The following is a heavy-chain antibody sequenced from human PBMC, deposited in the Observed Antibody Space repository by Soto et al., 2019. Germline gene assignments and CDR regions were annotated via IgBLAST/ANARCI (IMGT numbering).Heavy chain of an antibody. J-gene: IGHJ4*02. V-gene: IGHV3-23*01. D-gene: IGHD3-22*01. CDR1: GFTFTNYA. Sequence: GGSLRLSCAASGFTFTNYAMSWVRQAPGKGLEWVSGISGSGGSTDYADSVKGRFTISRDNSKNTLYLQMISLRAEDTAVYYCAIADSSGYHSISDYWGKGTLVTVSS. CDR2: ISGSGGST. CDR3: AIADSSGYHSISDY.